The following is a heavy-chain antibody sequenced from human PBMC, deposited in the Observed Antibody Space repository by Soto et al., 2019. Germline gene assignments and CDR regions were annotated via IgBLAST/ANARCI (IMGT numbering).Heavy chain of an antibody. CDR3: ARQPYDRRGYYYGT. J-gene: IGHJ5*02. Sequence: QLRLQESGPGLVKPSETLSLTCTVSGGSIGSSTYYWGWIRQPPGKGLEWIGSMYSSGNTYYNPSLTRRVTVSVDTSKHRFSLKLSSVPAADTAVYYCARQPYDRRGYYYGTWGQGTLVTVSS. V-gene: IGHV4-39*01. CDR2: MYSSGNT. D-gene: IGHD3-22*01. CDR1: GGSIGSSTYY.